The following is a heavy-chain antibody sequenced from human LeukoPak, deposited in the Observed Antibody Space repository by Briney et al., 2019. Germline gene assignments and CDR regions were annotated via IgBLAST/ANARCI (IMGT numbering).Heavy chain of an antibody. V-gene: IGHV4-4*09. D-gene: IGHD3-10*01. CDR2: IYTSGST. Sequence: SSETLSLTCTVSGGPISSYYWSWIRQPPGKGLEWIGYIYTSGSTNYNPSLKSPVTITVDTSKNQFYLKLSSVTAADTAVYYCARQVPYYYGSGSYSLFDYWGQGTLVTVSS. CDR1: GGPISSYY. J-gene: IGHJ4*02. CDR3: ARQVPYYYGSGSYSLFDY.